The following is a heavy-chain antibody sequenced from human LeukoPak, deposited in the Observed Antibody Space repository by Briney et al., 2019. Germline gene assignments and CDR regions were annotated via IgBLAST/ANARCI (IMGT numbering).Heavy chain of an antibody. CDR3: ARSRQLWFVNA. CDR2: IYYSGST. D-gene: IGHD5-18*01. Sequence: PSETLSLTCTVSGGSISSGGYYWSWIRQHPGKGLEWIGYIYYSGSTYYNPSLKSRVTISVDTSKNQFSLKLSSVTAADTAVYYCARSRQLWFVNAWGQGTLVTVSS. J-gene: IGHJ5*02. V-gene: IGHV4-31*03. CDR1: GGSISSGGYY.